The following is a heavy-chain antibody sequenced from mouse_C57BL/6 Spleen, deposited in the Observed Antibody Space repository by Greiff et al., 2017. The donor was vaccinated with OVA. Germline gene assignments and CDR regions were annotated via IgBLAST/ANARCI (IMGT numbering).Heavy chain of an antibody. CDR1: GFNIKDYY. V-gene: IGHV14-2*01. CDR3: ARGLRLRT. J-gene: IGHJ3*01. D-gene: IGHD3-2*02. CDR2: IDPEDGET. Sequence: VQLQQSGAELVKPGASVKLSCTASGFNIKDYYMHWVKQRTEQGLEWIGRIDPEDGETKYAPKFPGKATITADTSSNTAYLQLSSLTSEDTAVYYCARGLRLRTWGQGTLVTVSA.